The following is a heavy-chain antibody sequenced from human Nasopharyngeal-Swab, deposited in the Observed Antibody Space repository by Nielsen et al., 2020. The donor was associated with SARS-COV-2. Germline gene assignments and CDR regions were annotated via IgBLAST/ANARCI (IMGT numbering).Heavy chain of an antibody. CDR1: GFTFSSYA. Sequence: GGSLRLSCAAPGFTFSSYAMHWVRQAPGKGLEWVAVISYDGSNKYYADSVKGRFTISRDNSKNTLYLQMNSLRAEDTAVYYCASPYYDFWSGYQYLDYWGQGTLVTVSS. CDR3: ASPYYDFWSGYQYLDY. CDR2: ISYDGSNK. V-gene: IGHV3-30-3*01. J-gene: IGHJ4*02. D-gene: IGHD3-3*01.